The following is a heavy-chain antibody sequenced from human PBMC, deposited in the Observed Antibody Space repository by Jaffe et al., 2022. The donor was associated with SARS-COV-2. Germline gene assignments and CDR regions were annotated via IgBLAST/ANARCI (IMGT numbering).Heavy chain of an antibody. CDR3: AKGGGYSYGPILDYGMDV. D-gene: IGHD5-18*01. CDR1: GFTFSSYA. CDR2: ISGSGGST. Sequence: EVQLLESGGGLVQPGGSLRLSCAASGFTFSSYAMSWVRQAPGKGLEWVSAISGSGGSTYYADSVKGRFTISRDNSKNTLYLQMNSLRAEDTAVYYCAKGGGYSYGPILDYGMDVWGQGTTVTVSS. J-gene: IGHJ6*02. V-gene: IGHV3-23*01.